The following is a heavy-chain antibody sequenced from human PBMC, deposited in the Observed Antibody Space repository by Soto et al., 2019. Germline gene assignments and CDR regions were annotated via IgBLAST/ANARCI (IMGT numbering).Heavy chain of an antibody. CDR3: AREGITMVRGVHNYYGMDV. CDR1: GFTFSSYA. CDR2: ISYDGSNK. D-gene: IGHD3-10*01. V-gene: IGHV3-30-3*01. Sequence: ESGGGVVQPGRSLRLSCAASGFTFSSYAMHWVRQAPGKGLEWVAVISYDGSNKYYADSVKGRFTISRDNSKNTLYLQMNSLRAEDTAVYYCAREGITMVRGVHNYYGMDVWGQGTTVTVSS. J-gene: IGHJ6*02.